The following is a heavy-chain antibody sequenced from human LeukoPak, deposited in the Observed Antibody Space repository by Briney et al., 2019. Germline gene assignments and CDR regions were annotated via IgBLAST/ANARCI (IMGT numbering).Heavy chain of an antibody. CDR2: IRYDGSNK. D-gene: IGHD3-3*01. CDR3: AKDTLRFAGRGYYMDV. CDR1: GFTFSSYG. Sequence: GGSLRLSCAASGFTFSSYGMHSVRQAPGKGLEWVAFIRYDGSNKYYADSVKGRFTISRDNSKNTLYLQMNSLRAEDTAVYYCAKDTLRFAGRGYYMDVWGKGTTVTVSS. J-gene: IGHJ6*03. V-gene: IGHV3-30*02.